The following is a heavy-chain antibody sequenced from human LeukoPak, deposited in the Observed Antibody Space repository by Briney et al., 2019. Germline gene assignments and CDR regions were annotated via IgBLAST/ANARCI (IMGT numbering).Heavy chain of an antibody. CDR2: IYYSGST. D-gene: IGHD4-17*01. V-gene: IGHV4-39*01. J-gene: IGHJ4*02. CDR3: ARRGDYEFDS. Sequence: PSETLSLTCTVSGGSLSSSSYYWGWIRQPPGKGLEWIGSIYYSGSTYYNPSLKSRVTISVDTSKNQFPLKLTSVTAADTAVYYCARRGDYEFDSWGQGTLVTVSS. CDR1: GGSLSSSSYY.